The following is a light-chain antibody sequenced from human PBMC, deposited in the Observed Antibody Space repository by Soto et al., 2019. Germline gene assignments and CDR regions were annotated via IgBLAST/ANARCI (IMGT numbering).Light chain of an antibody. J-gene: IGKJ2*01. CDR2: GAS. V-gene: IGKV3-15*01. CDR1: QSVSNN. Sequence: EIVMTHSPATLSVSPGERATRSCRASQSVSNNLAWYQQKPGQAPRLLIYGASTRATAIPARFSGSGSGTEFTLTISSLQSEDFAVYFCQQYDNWPYTFGQGTKLEIK. CDR3: QQYDNWPYT.